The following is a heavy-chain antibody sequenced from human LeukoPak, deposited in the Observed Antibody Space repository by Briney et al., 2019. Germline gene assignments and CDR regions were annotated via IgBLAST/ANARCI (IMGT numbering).Heavy chain of an antibody. CDR3: ARAAGILYYYYMDV. V-gene: IGHV4-39*07. CDR2: IYYSGST. D-gene: IGHD2-2*02. Sequence: SETLSLTCTVSGGSISSSSYYWGWIRQPPGKGLEWIGSIYYSGSTYYNPSLKSRVTISVDTSENQFSLKLSSVTAADTAVYYCARAAGILYYYYMDVWGKGTTVTVSS. J-gene: IGHJ6*03. CDR1: GGSISSSSYY.